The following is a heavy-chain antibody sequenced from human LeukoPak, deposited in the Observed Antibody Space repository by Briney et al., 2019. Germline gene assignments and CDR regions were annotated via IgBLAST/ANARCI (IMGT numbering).Heavy chain of an antibody. CDR1: GFAFNTYA. J-gene: IGHJ4*02. D-gene: IGHD3-10*01. V-gene: IGHV3-33*01. CDR3: ARENFGSGSYPDF. CDR2: IWHDGSHK. Sequence: QPGRSLRLSCAASGFAFNTYAMHWVRQAPGQGLEWVALIWHDGSHKFYSNSVRGQLTISRDNSKNTVSLQMNNLRPEDTAVYYCARENFGSGSYPDFWGQGTLVTVSS.